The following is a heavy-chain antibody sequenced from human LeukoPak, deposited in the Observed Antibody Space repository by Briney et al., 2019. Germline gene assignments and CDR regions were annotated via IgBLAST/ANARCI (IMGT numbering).Heavy chain of an antibody. Sequence: GESLQISSKGSGYSFTTYWIDWVRQMPGKRLEWIGIIFPGDSDTTYSPSLQGQVTISADTSINTAYLQWSSLRASDTAMYYCATSESQTRFDYWGQGTPVTVSS. CDR1: GYSFTTYW. V-gene: IGHV5-51*01. J-gene: IGHJ4*02. CDR2: IFPGDSDT. D-gene: IGHD1/OR15-1a*01. CDR3: ATSESQTRFDY.